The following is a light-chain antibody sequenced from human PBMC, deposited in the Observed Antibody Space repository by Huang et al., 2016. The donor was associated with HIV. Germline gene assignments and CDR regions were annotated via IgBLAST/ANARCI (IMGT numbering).Light chain of an antibody. V-gene: IGKV1-9*01. CDR2: AAS. CDR1: QGISSY. CDR3: QQLNGYPLT. Sequence: IQLTQSPSSLSASVGDRVTISCQASQGISSYLAWYQQKPGKAPKLLIYAASTLQSGVPSRFSGSGSGTDFTLTITSLQPEDFATYYCQQLNGYPLTFGGGTKVEIK. J-gene: IGKJ4*01.